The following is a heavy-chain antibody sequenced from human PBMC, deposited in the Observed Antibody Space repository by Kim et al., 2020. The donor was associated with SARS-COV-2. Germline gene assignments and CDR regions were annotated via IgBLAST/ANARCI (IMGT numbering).Heavy chain of an antibody. J-gene: IGHJ6*02. CDR3: AGYGMDV. V-gene: IGHV3-21*01. CDR2: SSSYI. Sequence: SSSYIYYADSVKGRFTISRDNAKNALYLQMNSLRAEDTAVYYCAGYGMDVWGQGTTVTVSS.